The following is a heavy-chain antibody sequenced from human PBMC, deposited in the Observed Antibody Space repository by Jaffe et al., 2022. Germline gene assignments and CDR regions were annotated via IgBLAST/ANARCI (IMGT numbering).Heavy chain of an antibody. CDR1: GYTFTSYA. CDR3: ARGPPIVVVVAAANGFAFDI. Sequence: QVQLVQSGSELKKPGASVKVSCKASGYTFTSYAMNWVRQAPGQGLEWMGWINTNTGNPTYAQGFTGRFVFSLDTSVSTAYLQISSLKAEDTAVYYCARGPPIVVVVAAANGFAFDIWGQGTMVTVSS. V-gene: IGHV7-4-1*02. CDR2: INTNTGNP. J-gene: IGHJ3*02. D-gene: IGHD2-15*01.